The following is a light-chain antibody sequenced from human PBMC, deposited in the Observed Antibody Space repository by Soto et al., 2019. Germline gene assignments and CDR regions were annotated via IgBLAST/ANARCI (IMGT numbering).Light chain of an antibody. J-gene: IGKJ1*01. CDR2: GAS. CDR3: QQFGSSSWT. Sequence: ESVLTQSPGTLSLSPGEKATLSCRASQSVSSSYLAWYQQKPGQAPRLLIYGASGRATGIPDRFSGSGSGTDFTLTVSRLEPEDFAMYYCQQFGSSSWTFGQGTKV. CDR1: QSVSSSY. V-gene: IGKV3-20*01.